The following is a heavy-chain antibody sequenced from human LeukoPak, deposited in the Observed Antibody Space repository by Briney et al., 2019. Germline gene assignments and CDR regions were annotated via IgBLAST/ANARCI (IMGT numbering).Heavy chain of an antibody. CDR1: GYTFTGYY. J-gene: IGHJ6*03. Sequence: ASVKVSCKASGYTFTGYYMHWVRQAPGQGLEWMGWINPNSGGTNYAQKFQGRVTMTRDTSISTAYTELSRLRSDDTAVYYCARGPVTTYYYYYYMDVWGKGTTVTVSS. V-gene: IGHV1-2*02. CDR2: INPNSGGT. CDR3: ARGPVTTYYYYYYMDV. D-gene: IGHD4-11*01.